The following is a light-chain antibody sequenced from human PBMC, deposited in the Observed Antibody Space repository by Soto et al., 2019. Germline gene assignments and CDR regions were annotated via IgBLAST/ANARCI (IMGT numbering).Light chain of an antibody. CDR3: QQYHSLPLT. CDR2: AAS. J-gene: IGKJ4*01. V-gene: IGKV1-33*01. Sequence: DIQMTQSPSSLSASVGDRVTITCQASQGMSNFLNWYQQRPGKAPKLLIYAASNLETGVPSRFSGSGSGTDFTFTISSLQAEDIATYYCQQYHSLPLTFGGGTKVEIK. CDR1: QGMSNF.